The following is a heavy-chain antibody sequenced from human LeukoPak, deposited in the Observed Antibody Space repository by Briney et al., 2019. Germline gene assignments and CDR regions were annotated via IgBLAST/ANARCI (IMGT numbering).Heavy chain of an antibody. CDR1: GFSLSTSGMC. D-gene: IGHD4-17*01. Sequence: SGPTLVKPTQTLTLTCTFSGFSLSTSGMCVSWIRQPPGKALEWLARIDWDDDKYYSTSLKTRLTISKDTSKNQVVLTMTNMDPVDTATYYCARIHTVTNANDAFDIWGQGTMVTVSS. J-gene: IGHJ3*02. CDR2: IDWDDDK. V-gene: IGHV2-70*11. CDR3: ARIHTVTNANDAFDI.